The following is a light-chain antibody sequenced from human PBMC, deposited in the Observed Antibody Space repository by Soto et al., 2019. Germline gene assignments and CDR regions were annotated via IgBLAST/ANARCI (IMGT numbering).Light chain of an antibody. J-gene: IGLJ1*01. V-gene: IGLV1-40*01. CDR3: QSRGV. Sequence: QAVVTQPPSVSGAPGQRVTISCTGSSSNIGAGYDVHWYQQLPGTAPKLLIYGNSNRPSGVPDRFSGSKSGTSASLAITGLQAEDEADYYCQSRGVFGTGTKLTVL. CDR1: SSNIGAGYD. CDR2: GNS.